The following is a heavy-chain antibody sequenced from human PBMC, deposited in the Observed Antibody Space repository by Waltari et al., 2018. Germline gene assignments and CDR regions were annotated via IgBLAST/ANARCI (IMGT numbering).Heavy chain of an antibody. CDR1: GFPFDDYA. V-gene: IGHV3-9*01. CDR2: ISWNSGSI. D-gene: IGHD3-9*01. Sequence: EVQLVESGGGLVQPGRSLRLSCAASGFPFDDYAMPWVRQAPGKGLEWVSGISWNSGSIGYADSVKGRFTISRDNAKNSLYLQMNSLRAEDTALYYCAKDNWLSTRYFDYWGQGTLVTVSS. CDR3: AKDNWLSTRYFDY. J-gene: IGHJ4*02.